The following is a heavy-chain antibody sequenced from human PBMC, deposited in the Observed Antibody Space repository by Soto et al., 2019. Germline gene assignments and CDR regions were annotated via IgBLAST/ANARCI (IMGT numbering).Heavy chain of an antibody. CDR1: GVSISSGGYY. CDR3: ARGSQLERDAFDI. Sequence: QVQLQESGPGLVKPSQTLSLTCTVSGVSISSGGYYWSWIRQHPGKGLEWIGYIYYTGSTYYNPSLKSRVTMSLDTSKNQFSLNLSSVTVADTAVYYCARGSQLERDAFDIWGQGTMVTVSS. CDR2: IYYTGST. V-gene: IGHV4-31*03. D-gene: IGHD1-1*01. J-gene: IGHJ3*02.